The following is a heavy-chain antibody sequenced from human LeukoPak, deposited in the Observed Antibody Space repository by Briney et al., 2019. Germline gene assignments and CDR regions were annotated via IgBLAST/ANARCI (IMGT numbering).Heavy chain of an antibody. CDR1: GFTFSDYY. CDR2: ISSRGSTI. CDR3: ARDSRWIQFDY. Sequence: GGSLRLSCAASGFTFSDYYMSWIRQAPGKGLEWVSYISSRGSTIYYADSVKGRFTISRDNAKNSLDLQMNSLRAEDTAVYYCARDSRWIQFDYWGQGTLVTVSS. D-gene: IGHD5-18*01. J-gene: IGHJ4*02. V-gene: IGHV3-11*01.